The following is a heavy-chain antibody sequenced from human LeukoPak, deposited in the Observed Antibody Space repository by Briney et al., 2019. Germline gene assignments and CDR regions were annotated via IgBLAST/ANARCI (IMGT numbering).Heavy chain of an antibody. D-gene: IGHD3-22*01. CDR2: IYSGGST. CDR1: GITVSSNY. CDR3: ATSYYDSSGYLDWYFDL. V-gene: IGHV3-53*01. Sequence: GGSLRLSCAASGITVSSNYMSWVRQAPGKGLEWVSIIYSGGSTYYADSVRGRFTLSRDSSKNTLYLQMNNLSAEDTAVYYCATSYYDSSGYLDWYFDLWGRGTLVTVSS. J-gene: IGHJ2*01.